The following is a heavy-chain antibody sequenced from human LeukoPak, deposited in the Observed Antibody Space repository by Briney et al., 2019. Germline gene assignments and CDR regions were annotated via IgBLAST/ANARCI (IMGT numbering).Heavy chain of an antibody. V-gene: IGHV3-23*01. J-gene: IGHJ4*02. CDR1: GFTFSSYA. CDR2: VNNGGAYT. CDR3: AKGGPPNYFDS. Sequence: GGSLRLSCVASGFTFSSYAMTWVRQAPGKGLEWVSAVNNGGAYTCYADSVKGRFTISRDNSKNTLYLQLNSLRVEDTALYYCAKGGPPNYFDSWGQGTLVTVSS.